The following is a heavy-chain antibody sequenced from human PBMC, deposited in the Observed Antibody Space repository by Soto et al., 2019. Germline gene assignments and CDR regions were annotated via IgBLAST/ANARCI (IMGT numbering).Heavy chain of an antibody. Sequence: EVQLVESGGGLVQPGGSLRLSCAASGFTFSGYNMNWVRQAPGKGLEWVSYISSSSGTIYYADSVKVRFTISRDNAKNSLYLQMNSLRAEDTAVYYCAKPRGYYDSSGYPTPDYWGQGTLVTVSS. V-gene: IGHV3-48*01. CDR2: ISSSSGTI. CDR1: GFTFSGYN. J-gene: IGHJ4*02. D-gene: IGHD3-22*01. CDR3: AKPRGYYDSSGYPTPDY.